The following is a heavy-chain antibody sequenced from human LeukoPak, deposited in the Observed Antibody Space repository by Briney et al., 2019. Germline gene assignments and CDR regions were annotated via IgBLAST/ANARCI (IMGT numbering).Heavy chain of an antibody. CDR1: GFTFNDFA. D-gene: IGHD3-10*01. CDR3: AKDLQSGITMVRGVIITSNNWFDP. V-gene: IGHV3-9*01. Sequence: GGSLRLSCAASGFTFNDFAMHWVRLTPGKGLEWVSGISWNSGRIAYADSVKGRFTISRDNSKNTLYLQMNSLRAEDTAVYYCAKDLQSGITMVRGVIITSNNWFDPWGQGTLVTVSS. CDR2: ISWNSGRI. J-gene: IGHJ5*02.